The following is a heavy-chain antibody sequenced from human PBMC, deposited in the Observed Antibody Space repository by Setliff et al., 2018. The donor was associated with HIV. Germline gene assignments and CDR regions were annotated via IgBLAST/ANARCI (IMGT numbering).Heavy chain of an antibody. D-gene: IGHD3-22*01. CDR3: ARDGGDGSGYYYADY. CDR2: INPGGGSA. Sequence: WASVKVSCKASGYTFTRNQIHWVRQAPGQGLEWMGIINPGGGSAAYAEKFRGRVTMTSDTSTNTVYMELRSLRSEETAVFYCARDGGDGSGYYYADYWGQGTLVTVSS. J-gene: IGHJ4*02. CDR1: GYTFTRNQ. V-gene: IGHV1-46*01.